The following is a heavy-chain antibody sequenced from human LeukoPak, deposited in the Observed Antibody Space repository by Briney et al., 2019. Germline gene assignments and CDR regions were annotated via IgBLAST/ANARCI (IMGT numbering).Heavy chain of an antibody. CDR1: GGSFSGYY. Sequence: SETLSLTCAVYGGSFSGYYWSWIRQPPGKGLEWIGEINHSGSTNYNPSLKSRVTISVDTSKNQFSLKLSSVTAADTAVYYYARRPIRGYYFDYWGQGTLVTVSS. D-gene: IGHD4-23*01. CDR3: ARRPIRGYYFDY. J-gene: IGHJ4*02. CDR2: INHSGST. V-gene: IGHV4-34*01.